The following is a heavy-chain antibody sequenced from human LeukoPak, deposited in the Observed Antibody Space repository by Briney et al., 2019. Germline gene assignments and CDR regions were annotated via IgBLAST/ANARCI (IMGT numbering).Heavy chain of an antibody. CDR1: GFTFSSYS. CDR2: ISSSSSYI. Sequence: GGSLRLSCAASGFTFSSYSMNWVRQAPGKGLEWVSSISSSSSYIYYAHSVKGRFTTSRDNAKNSLYLQMNSLRAEDTAVYYCARVEESYYYCSGSQTRQYYFDYWGQGTLVTVSS. CDR3: ARVEESYYYCSGSQTRQYYFDY. D-gene: IGHD3-10*01. J-gene: IGHJ4*02. V-gene: IGHV3-21*01.